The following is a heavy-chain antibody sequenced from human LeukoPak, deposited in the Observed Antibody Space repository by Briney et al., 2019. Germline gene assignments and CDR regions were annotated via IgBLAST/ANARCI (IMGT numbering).Heavy chain of an antibody. CDR2: TSAYNGNT. D-gene: IGHD1-26*01. CDR1: GYTFTSYG. V-gene: IGHV1-18*01. Sequence: ASVKVSCKASGYTFTSYGISWVRQAPGQGLECMGWTSAYNGNTNYAQKLQGRVTMTTDTSTSTAYMEMRSLRSDDTAVYYCARCGGVIVGAKNWFDPWGQGTLVTVSS. CDR3: ARCGGVIVGAKNWFDP. J-gene: IGHJ5*02.